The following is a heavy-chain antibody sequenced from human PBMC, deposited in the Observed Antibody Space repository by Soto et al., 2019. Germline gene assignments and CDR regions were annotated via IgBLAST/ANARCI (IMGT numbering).Heavy chain of an antibody. D-gene: IGHD3-3*01. CDR2: ISAYDGKT. Sequence: SVKVSCKASGYNYNIYGINWVREAHGQGLELMGWISAYDGKTTYAEKFQGRVTMTTDASTSTAYMELRSLRSDDTAVYYCARDPHEYWTSYWFDPWGQGTLVTVSS. V-gene: IGHV1-18*01. CDR1: GYNYNIYG. J-gene: IGHJ5*02. CDR3: ARDPHEYWTSYWFDP.